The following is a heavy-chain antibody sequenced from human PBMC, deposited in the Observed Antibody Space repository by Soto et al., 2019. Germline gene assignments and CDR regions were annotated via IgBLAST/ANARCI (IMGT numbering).Heavy chain of an antibody. Sequence: SVKVSCKTSGGTFNSYLIDWVRQAPGQGLEWMGGIIPAFGTAKYAQKFQGRVTITADKSTTTAYMELRTLTSEDTAVYYCARGLDQPPVGLYFDNWGQGTLVTVSS. D-gene: IGHD2-2*01. J-gene: IGHJ4*02. CDR3: ARGLDQPPVGLYFDN. CDR1: GGTFNSYL. V-gene: IGHV1-69*06. CDR2: IIPAFGTA.